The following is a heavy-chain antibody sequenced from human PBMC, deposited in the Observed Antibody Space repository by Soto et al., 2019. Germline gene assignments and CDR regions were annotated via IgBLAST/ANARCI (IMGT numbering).Heavy chain of an antibody. Sequence: VQLVQSGAEVKKPGSSVKVSCKASGGTFTNYAFSWVHQAPGQGLEWLGGIIPIFGTADYAQKFQGRVTITADEPTSTVHMELSSLRSDDTAVYYCGSWVKEGGIGGNYYYGMDVWGQGTTVTVSS. V-gene: IGHV1-69*13. CDR3: GSWVKEGGIGGNYYYGMDV. D-gene: IGHD1-1*01. J-gene: IGHJ6*02. CDR1: GGTFTNYA. CDR2: IIPIFGTA.